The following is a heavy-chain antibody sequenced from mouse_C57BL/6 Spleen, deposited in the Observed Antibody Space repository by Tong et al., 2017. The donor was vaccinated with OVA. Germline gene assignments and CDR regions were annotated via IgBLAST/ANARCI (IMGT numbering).Heavy chain of an antibody. D-gene: IGHD1-2*01. Sequence: DVQLQESGPGLVKPSQSLSLTCTVTGYSITSDYAWNWIRQFPGNKLEWMGYISYSGSTSYNPSLKSRISITRDTSKNQFFLQLNSVTTEDTATYYCARIHYYGSYFDYWGQGTTLTVSS. V-gene: IGHV3-2*02. CDR2: ISYSGST. CDR1: GYSITSDYA. J-gene: IGHJ2*01. CDR3: ARIHYYGSYFDY.